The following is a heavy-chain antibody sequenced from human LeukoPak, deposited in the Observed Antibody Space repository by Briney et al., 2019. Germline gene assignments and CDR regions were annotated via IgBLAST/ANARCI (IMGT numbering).Heavy chain of an antibody. D-gene: IGHD1-7*01. Sequence: GGSLRLSCAASGFTFDDYAMHWVRQAPGKGLEWVSGISGSGISTYYADSVKGRFTISRDNSKNTLYLQMNSLRAEDTAVYYCAKDRLELRVPNLFDYWGQGTLVTVSS. V-gene: IGHV3-23*01. CDR3: AKDRLELRVPNLFDY. CDR2: ISGSGIST. J-gene: IGHJ4*02. CDR1: GFTFDDYA.